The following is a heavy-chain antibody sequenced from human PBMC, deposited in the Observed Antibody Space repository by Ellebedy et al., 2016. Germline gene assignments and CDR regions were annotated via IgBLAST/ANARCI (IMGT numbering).Heavy chain of an antibody. CDR1: GYTFTSYA. D-gene: IGHD6-6*01. CDR3: ARLNRKIAAGPNYYYYGMDV. CDR2: INAGNGNT. Sequence: ASVKVSCKASGYTFTSYAMHWVRQAPGQRLEWMGWINAGNGNTKYSQKFQGRVTITRDTSASTAYMELSSLRSEDTAVYYCARLNRKIAAGPNYYYYGMDVWGQGTTVTVSS. V-gene: IGHV1-3*01. J-gene: IGHJ6*02.